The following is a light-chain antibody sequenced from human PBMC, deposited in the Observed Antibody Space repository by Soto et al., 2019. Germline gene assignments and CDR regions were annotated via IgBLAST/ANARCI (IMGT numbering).Light chain of an antibody. CDR3: SSYAGSNNLGV. V-gene: IGLV2-8*01. Sequence: QSALTQPPSASGSPGQSVTISCTGTSSDVGGYNYVSWYQQHPGKAPKLMIYKVSKRPSGVPDRFSGSKSGNTASLTVSGLQAEDEADYYCSSYAGSNNLGVFGTGTKVTVL. CDR2: KVS. J-gene: IGLJ1*01. CDR1: SSDVGGYNY.